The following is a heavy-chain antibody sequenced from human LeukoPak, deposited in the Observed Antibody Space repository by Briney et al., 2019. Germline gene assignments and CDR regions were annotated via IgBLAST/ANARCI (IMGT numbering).Heavy chain of an antibody. D-gene: IGHD3-16*01. CDR1: GYTFTSYY. CDR2: INPSGGST. CDR3: ASQGAYYYYGMDV. Sequence: ASVKVSCQASGYTFTSYYMHWVRQAPGQGLEWMGIINPSGGSTSHAQKFQGRVTMTRDTSTSTVYMELSSLRSEDTAVYYCASQGAYYYYGMDVWGQGTTVTVSS. V-gene: IGHV1-46*01. J-gene: IGHJ6*02.